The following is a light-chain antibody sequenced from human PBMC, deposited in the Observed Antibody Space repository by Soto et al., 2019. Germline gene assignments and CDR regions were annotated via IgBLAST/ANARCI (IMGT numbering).Light chain of an antibody. CDR2: DVS. CDR3: TSYTSIIPYV. V-gene: IGLV2-14*01. CDR1: SSDVGGHNY. Sequence: QSVLTQPASVSGSPGQSITISCTGTSSDVGGHNYVSWYQQHPGKAPKLMIYDVSNRPSGVSNRFSGSKSGNTASLTISGLQAEDEADYYCTSYTSIIPYVFGTGTKVTVL. J-gene: IGLJ1*01.